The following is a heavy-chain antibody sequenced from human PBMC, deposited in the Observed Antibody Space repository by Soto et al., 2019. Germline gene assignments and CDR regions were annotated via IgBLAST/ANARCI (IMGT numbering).Heavy chain of an antibody. CDR3: AREGVTMVRGPTDY. V-gene: IGHV4-34*01. Sequence: QVQLQQWGAGLLKPSETLSLTCAVYGGSFSGYYWSWIRQPPGKGLEWIGEINHSGSTNYNPSLKRRVTISVDTSKSQFSLKLSSVTAADTAVYYCAREGVTMVRGPTDYWGQGTLVTVSS. J-gene: IGHJ4*02. CDR2: INHSGST. CDR1: GGSFSGYY. D-gene: IGHD3-10*01.